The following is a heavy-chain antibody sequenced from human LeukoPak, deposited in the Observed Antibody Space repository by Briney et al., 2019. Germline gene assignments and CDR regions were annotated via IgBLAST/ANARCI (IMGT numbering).Heavy chain of an antibody. CDR1: GGTFSSYA. V-gene: IGHV1-69*13. D-gene: IGHD5-24*01. Sequence: ASVKVSCKASGGTFSSYAISWVRQAPGQGLEWMGGIIPIFGTANYAQKFQGRVTITADESTSTAYMELSSLRSEDTAVYYCASWRDGYEPGYFDYWGQGTLVTVSS. CDR3: ASWRDGYEPGYFDY. J-gene: IGHJ4*02. CDR2: IIPIFGTA.